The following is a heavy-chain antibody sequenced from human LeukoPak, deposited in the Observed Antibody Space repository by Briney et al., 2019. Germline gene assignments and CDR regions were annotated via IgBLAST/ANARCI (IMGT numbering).Heavy chain of an antibody. CDR3: ARDFQDSSGYYPGYFDY. D-gene: IGHD3-22*01. Sequence: GGSLRLSCAASGFTFDGYAMSWVRQAPGKGLEWVSGLNWIGGSPGYADSVKGRFTISRDNAKNSLYLQMNSLRAEDTAFYYCARDFQDSSGYYPGYFDYWGQGTLVTVSS. CDR1: GFTFDGYA. J-gene: IGHJ4*02. V-gene: IGHV3-20*04. CDR2: LNWIGGSP.